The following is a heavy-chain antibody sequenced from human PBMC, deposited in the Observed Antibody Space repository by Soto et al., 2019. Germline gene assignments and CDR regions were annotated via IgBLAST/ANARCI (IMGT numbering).Heavy chain of an antibody. D-gene: IGHD7-27*01. Sequence: QVQLVQSGAEVKKPGASVKISCKASGYTFTSYYIHCVRQAPGQGLEWMGTINPSSGSTTYPQRFQDRVTMTRDTSTNTVYMELSSLGSEDTAVYHCARAQAWGMHDYWGQGTLVTVSS. V-gene: IGHV1-46*03. J-gene: IGHJ4*02. CDR2: INPSSGST. CDR1: GYTFTSYY. CDR3: ARAQAWGMHDY.